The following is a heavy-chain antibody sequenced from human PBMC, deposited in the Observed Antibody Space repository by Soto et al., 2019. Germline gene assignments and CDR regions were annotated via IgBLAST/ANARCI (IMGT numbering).Heavy chain of an antibody. CDR2: VSPYNGNT. V-gene: IGHV1-18*04. D-gene: IGHD3-10*02. Sequence: GASVKVSCKASGYTFTSYGITWVRQAPGQGLEWMGWVSPYNGNTDYAQNLQGRVTMITDTSTSTAYMEMRRLSSDDPAVYYCARDPLSSFAMDVWGQETTVTVSS. CDR3: ARDPLSSFAMDV. CDR1: GYTFTSYG. J-gene: IGHJ6*02.